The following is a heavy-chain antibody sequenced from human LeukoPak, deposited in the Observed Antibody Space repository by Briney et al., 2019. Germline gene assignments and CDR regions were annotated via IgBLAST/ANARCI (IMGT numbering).Heavy chain of an antibody. CDR3: ARAIARGYSKNAGAFDI. D-gene: IGHD4-11*01. Sequence: GGSLRLSCAASGITFANAWMTWVRRAPGTGLEWVGRVLSKSDGGTANYAAPVKGRFTISRDNAKNSLYLQMNSLRAEDTAVYYCARAIARGYSKNAGAFDIWGQGTMVTVSS. CDR2: VLSKSDGGTA. J-gene: IGHJ3*02. CDR1: GITFANAW. V-gene: IGHV3-15*01.